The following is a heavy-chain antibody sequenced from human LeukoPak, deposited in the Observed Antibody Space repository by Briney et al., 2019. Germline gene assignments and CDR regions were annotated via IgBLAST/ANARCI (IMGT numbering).Heavy chain of an antibody. D-gene: IGHD6-19*01. CDR1: GFTFSNAW. J-gene: IGHJ6*02. Sequence: GGSLRLSCAASGFTFSNAWMSWVRQAPGKGLEWVGRIKSKTDDGTTDYAAPVKGRFTISRDDSKNTLYLQMNSLKTEDTAVYYCTTAPTRGSIAVAIRGYYYYGMDVWGQGTTVTVSS. CDR3: TTAPTRGSIAVAIRGYYYYGMDV. CDR2: IKSKTDDGTT. V-gene: IGHV3-15*01.